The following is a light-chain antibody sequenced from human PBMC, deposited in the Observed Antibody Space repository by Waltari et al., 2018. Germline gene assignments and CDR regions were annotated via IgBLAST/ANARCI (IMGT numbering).Light chain of an antibody. Sequence: NFMLTQPHSVSESPGKTVTISCTRSSGNIASNYVQWYHQRPGSSPTTVVYKYNERPSGVPDRFSVSIDSSSSSASLTISRLKSDDEADYYCQSYDDNHHVVFGGGTKLIVL. CDR3: QSYDDNHHVV. CDR1: SGNIASNY. V-gene: IGLV6-57*01. J-gene: IGLJ2*01. CDR2: KYN.